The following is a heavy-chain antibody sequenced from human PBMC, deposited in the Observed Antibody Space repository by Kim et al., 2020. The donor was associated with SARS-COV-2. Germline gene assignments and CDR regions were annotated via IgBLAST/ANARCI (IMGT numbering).Heavy chain of an antibody. CDR2: INHSGST. Sequence: SETLSLTCAVYGGSFSGYYWSWIRQPPGKGLEWIGEINHSGSTNYNPSLKSRVTISVDTSKNQFSLKLSSVTAADTAVYYCARARSSTPTGRFDPWGQGTLVTVSS. D-gene: IGHD2-2*01. J-gene: IGHJ5*02. CDR3: ARARSSTPTGRFDP. CDR1: GGSFSGYY. V-gene: IGHV4-34*01.